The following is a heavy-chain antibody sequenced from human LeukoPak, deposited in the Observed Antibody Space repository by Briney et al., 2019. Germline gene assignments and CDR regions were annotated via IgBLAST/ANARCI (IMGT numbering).Heavy chain of an antibody. J-gene: IGHJ4*02. V-gene: IGHV3-33*01. CDR3: ARDPRTYSSSFYFDS. CDR2: IWYDGTKE. CDR1: GFFFSVHV. D-gene: IGHD5-12*01. Sequence: GGSLRLSCAASGFFFSVHVMHWVRQAPGKGLEWVALIWYDGTKEFYADSVKGRFTVSRDNSKDTLYLQMHSLRAEDSAVYYCARDPRTYSSSFYFDSWGQGTLVTVSS.